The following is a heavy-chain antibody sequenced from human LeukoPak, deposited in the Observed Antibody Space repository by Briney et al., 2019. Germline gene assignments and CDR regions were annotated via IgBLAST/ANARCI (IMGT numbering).Heavy chain of an antibody. CDR2: INHSGST. J-gene: IGHJ5*02. CDR1: GGSFGGYY. D-gene: IGHD4-17*01. Sequence: PSETLSLTCAVYGGSFGGYYWSWIRQPPGKGPEWIGEINHSGSTNYNPSLKSRVTISVDTSKNQFSLKLSSVTAADTAVYYCARGPTAGFDPWGQGTLVTVSS. CDR3: ARGPTAGFDP. V-gene: IGHV4-34*01.